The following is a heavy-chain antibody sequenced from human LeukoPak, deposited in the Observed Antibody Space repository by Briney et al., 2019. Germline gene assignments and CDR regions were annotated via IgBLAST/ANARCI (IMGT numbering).Heavy chain of an antibody. D-gene: IGHD4-17*01. CDR3: ARVLATVTTMNDAFDI. J-gene: IGHJ3*02. V-gene: IGHV1-46*01. Sequence: GASVKVSCKASGYTFTSYYMHWVRQAPGQGLEWMGIINPSGGSTSYAQKFQGRVTMTRDMSTSTVYMELSSLRSEDTAVYYCARVLATVTTMNDAFDIWGQGTMVTVSS. CDR2: INPSGGST. CDR1: GYTFTSYY.